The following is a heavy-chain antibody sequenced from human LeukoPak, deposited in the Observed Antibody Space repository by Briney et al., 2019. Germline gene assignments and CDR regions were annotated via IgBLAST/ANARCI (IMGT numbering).Heavy chain of an antibody. V-gene: IGHV1-24*01. D-gene: IGHD5/OR15-5a*01. J-gene: IGHJ4*02. CDR2: FDPEEGER. CDR3: ATFCVYDLLECFDY. CDR1: GDNLSELT. Sequence: ASAKVSCKVSGDNLSELTVHWVRQAPGKGVEWIGGFDPEEGERLYAQKFEGRVTMTEDTSTDTAYMQLTSLRSEDTAVYYCATFCVYDLLECFDYWGQGTLVTVSS.